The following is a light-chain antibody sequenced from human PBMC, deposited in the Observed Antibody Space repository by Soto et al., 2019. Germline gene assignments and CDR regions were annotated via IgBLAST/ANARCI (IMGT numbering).Light chain of an antibody. CDR2: AAS. CDR3: QQAYYFPFT. CDR1: HDIGSW. Sequence: DIQMTQSPSYVSASVGDRVTITCRASHDIGSWLAWFQQKPGKAPKLLIFAASSLPRGVPSRFSGSESETHFTLTISSLQPEDFATYYCQQAYYFPFTFGPGTTL. J-gene: IGKJ3*01. V-gene: IGKV1-12*01.